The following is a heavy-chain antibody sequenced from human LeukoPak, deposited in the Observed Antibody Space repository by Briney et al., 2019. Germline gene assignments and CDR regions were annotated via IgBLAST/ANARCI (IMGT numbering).Heavy chain of an antibody. CDR3: AKVPYYLYYYMDV. V-gene: IGHV3-30*02. Sequence: GSLRLSRAASGFTFSSYGMHWVRQAPGKGLEWVAFIRYDGSNKYYADSVKGRFTISGDNSKNTLYLQMNSLRAEDTAVYYCAKVPYYLYYYMDVWGKGTTVTISS. D-gene: IGHD3-10*01. J-gene: IGHJ6*03. CDR1: GFTFSSYG. CDR2: IRYDGSNK.